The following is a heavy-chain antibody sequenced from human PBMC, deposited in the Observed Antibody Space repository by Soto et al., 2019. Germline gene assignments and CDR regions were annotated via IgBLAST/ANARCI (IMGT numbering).Heavy chain of an antibody. V-gene: IGHV3-23*01. CDR2: IDGRGGGI. J-gene: IGHJ4*02. Sequence: GGSLRLSCAASGFTFSDYAMSWVRQAPGKGLEWVSSIDGRGGGIYYADSVQGRFTISRDNSKNTLNLQMSSLRAEDTAVYFCAKYLLMTRSPFDYWGRGALVTVSS. CDR1: GFTFSDYA. D-gene: IGHD2-21*02. CDR3: AKYLLMTRSPFDY.